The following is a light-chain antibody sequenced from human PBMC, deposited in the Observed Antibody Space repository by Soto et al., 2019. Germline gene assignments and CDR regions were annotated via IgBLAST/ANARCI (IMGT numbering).Light chain of an antibody. CDR3: QKYNSASWT. J-gene: IGKJ1*01. CDR1: QGISNY. Sequence: DIQMTQSPSSLSASVGDRVTITCRASQGISNYLAWYQQKPGKVHKLLIYAASTLQSWVPSRFSGRGSGTDFTLTISSLQPEVVATYYCQKYNSASWTFGQGSKVEIK. CDR2: AAS. V-gene: IGKV1-27*01.